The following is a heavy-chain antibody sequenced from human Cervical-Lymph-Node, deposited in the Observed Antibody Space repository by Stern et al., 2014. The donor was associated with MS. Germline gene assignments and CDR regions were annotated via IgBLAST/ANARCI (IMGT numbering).Heavy chain of an antibody. CDR3: AKHACTGAACPFDL. V-gene: IGHV4-39*01. J-gene: IGHJ4*02. D-gene: IGHD2-8*02. CDR1: GDSISSYTHY. Sequence: QVQLQESGPGLVKPSETLSLTCAVSGDSISSYTHYWAWIRQPPGKGLEWIGSVYYSGATYYNPSHNSPVTIPVDTSKNHFPVGLNSVTAADTAVYYCAKHACTGAACPFDLWGQGTLVTVSS. CDR2: VYYSGAT.